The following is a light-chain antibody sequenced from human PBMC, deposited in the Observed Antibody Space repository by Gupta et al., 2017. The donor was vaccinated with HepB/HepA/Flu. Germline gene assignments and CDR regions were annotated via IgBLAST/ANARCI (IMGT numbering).Light chain of an antibody. CDR1: KLGDKY. V-gene: IGLV3-1*01. Sequence: SYELTQPPSVSVSPRQTASITCSGDKLGDKYACWYQQNPGQSPVLVIYQDSKRPSGIPERFSGSNSGNTATLTISGTQAMDEADYYCQAWDSSTVVFGGGTKLTVL. CDR2: QDS. J-gene: IGLJ2*01. CDR3: QAWDSSTVV.